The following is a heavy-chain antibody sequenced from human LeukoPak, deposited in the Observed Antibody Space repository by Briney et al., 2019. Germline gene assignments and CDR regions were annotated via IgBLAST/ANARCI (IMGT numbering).Heavy chain of an antibody. J-gene: IGHJ6*02. V-gene: IGHV5-51*01. Sequence: GESLKISCKGSGYRFTSYWIGWVRQMPGKGLEWMGIIYPGDSDTRYSPSLQGQVTISADKSISTAYLQWSSLKASDTAMYYCARLHGDYRYYYYGMDVWGQGTTVTVSS. CDR2: IYPGDSDT. D-gene: IGHD4-17*01. CDR3: ARLHGDYRYYYYGMDV. CDR1: GYRFTSYW.